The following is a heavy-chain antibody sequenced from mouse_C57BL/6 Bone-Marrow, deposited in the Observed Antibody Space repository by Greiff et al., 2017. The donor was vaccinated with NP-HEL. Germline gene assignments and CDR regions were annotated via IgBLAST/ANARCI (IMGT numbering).Heavy chain of an antibody. J-gene: IGHJ2*01. Sequence: VKLVESGPGLVAPSQSLSITCTVSGFSLTSYAISWVRQPPGKGLEWLGVIWTGGGTNYNSALKSRLSISKDNSKSQVFLKMNSLQTDDTARYYCARNLYGSSPYYFDYWGQGTTLTVSS. D-gene: IGHD1-1*01. CDR3: ARNLYGSSPYYFDY. CDR2: IWTGGGT. CDR1: GFSLTSYA. V-gene: IGHV2-9-1*01.